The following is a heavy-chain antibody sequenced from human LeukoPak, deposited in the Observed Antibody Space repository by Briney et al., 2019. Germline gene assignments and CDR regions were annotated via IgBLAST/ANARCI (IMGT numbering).Heavy chain of an antibody. D-gene: IGHD3-22*01. J-gene: IGHJ5*02. V-gene: IGHV4-34*01. Sequence: SETLSLTCAVYGGSFSGYYWGWIRPPPGEGLEWDGEINYCGSTNYHPSLKSRVTISVDTFKNQFSPKLSSVTAADPAVYYWARKSIVVVKGWFDPWGQGTLVTVSS. CDR2: INYCGST. CDR1: GGSFSGYY. CDR3: ARKSIVVVKGWFDP.